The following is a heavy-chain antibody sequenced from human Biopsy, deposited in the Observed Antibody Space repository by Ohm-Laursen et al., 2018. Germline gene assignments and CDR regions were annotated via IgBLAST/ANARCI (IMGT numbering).Heavy chain of an antibody. J-gene: IGHJ5*02. CDR1: GGSISNNNYY. V-gene: IGHV4-39*01. CDR2: IFYRGST. D-gene: IGHD3-22*01. Sequence: GTLSLTCTVSGGSISNNNYYWGWIRQPPGKGLEWIGSIFYRGSTHYKPSHKSRVNISVDTSKNQFSLKLNSVTAADTAVYYCARDYDTSGYYYVSWGQGTLVTVSS. CDR3: ARDYDTSGYYYVS.